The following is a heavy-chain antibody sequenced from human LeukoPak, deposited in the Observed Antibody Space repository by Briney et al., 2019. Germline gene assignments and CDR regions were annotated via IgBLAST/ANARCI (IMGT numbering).Heavy chain of an antibody. D-gene: IGHD6-19*01. V-gene: IGHV2-70*01. Sequence: SGPALVKTPQTLTLTCTFSGFSLSTSGMCVSWIPQPPGKAPGGLALIDWDDDKYYSTSLKTRLTISKDTSKNQVVLTMTNMDPVDTATYYCARTSDGWYVGVDYWGQGTLVTVSS. CDR3: ARTSDGWYVGVDY. CDR1: GFSLSTSGMC. J-gene: IGHJ4*02. CDR2: IDWDDDK.